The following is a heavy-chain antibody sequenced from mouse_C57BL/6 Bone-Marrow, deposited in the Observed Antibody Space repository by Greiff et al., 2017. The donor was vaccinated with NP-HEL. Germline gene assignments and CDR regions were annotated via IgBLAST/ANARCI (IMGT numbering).Heavy chain of an antibody. CDR1: GFSFNTYA. V-gene: IGHV10-1*01. J-gene: IGHJ4*01. Sequence: EVQLVESGGGLVQPKGSLKISCAASGFSFNTYAMNWVRQAPGKGLEWVARIRSKSNNYATYYADSVKDRFTISRDDSESMLYLHIHNLKTEDTAMYYCVGRGGVVGDYAMDYWGQGTSVTVSS. D-gene: IGHD1-1*01. CDR2: IRSKSNNYAT. CDR3: VGRGGVVGDYAMDY.